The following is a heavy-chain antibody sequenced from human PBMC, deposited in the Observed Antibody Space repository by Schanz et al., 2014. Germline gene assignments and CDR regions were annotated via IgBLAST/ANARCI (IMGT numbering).Heavy chain of an antibody. CDR1: GDTFSKYN. Sequence: QVQLVQSGAEVKKPGSSVKVSCQAFGDTFSKYNIMWVRQVPGQGLQWMGWISPYTGNTNYAQKLQGRVTMTTDTSTGTACMELRSLRSDDTALYYCTRGGYSYALSAFDIWGQGTMVTVSS. D-gene: IGHD5-18*01. J-gene: IGHJ3*02. CDR3: TRGGYSYALSAFDI. V-gene: IGHV1-18*04. CDR2: ISPYTGNT.